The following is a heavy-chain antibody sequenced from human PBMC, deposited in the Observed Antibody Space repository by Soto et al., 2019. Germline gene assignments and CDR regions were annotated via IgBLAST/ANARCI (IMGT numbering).Heavy chain of an antibody. D-gene: IGHD2-2*01. V-gene: IGHV3-33*01. CDR3: ARAEFVAVPPVPRPNRTRGPPPDY. CDR2: IWYDGSNK. Sequence: GGSLRLPCALSGFTFNSYGMHWVHQAPGKGLEWVAVIWYDGSNKYYAASGKGRFTMSRDNSKNTLYLQMNSLRAEDTAVYYFARAEFVAVPPVPRPNRTRGPPPDYWGRRTL. J-gene: IGHJ4*02. CDR1: GFTFNSYG.